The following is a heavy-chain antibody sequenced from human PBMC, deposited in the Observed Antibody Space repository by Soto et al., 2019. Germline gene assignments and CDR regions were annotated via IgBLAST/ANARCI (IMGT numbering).Heavy chain of an antibody. CDR1: GFTFSSYA. Sequence: EVQLLESGGGLVQPGGSLRLSCAASGFTFSSYAMSWVRQAPGKGLEWVSAISGSGGSTYYADSVKGRFTISRDNSKNTRYLQMNSLRAEDTAVYYGAKDPAADPNWFDPWGQGTLVTVSS. CDR3: AKDPAADPNWFDP. CDR2: ISGSGGST. D-gene: IGHD6-13*01. J-gene: IGHJ5*02. V-gene: IGHV3-23*01.